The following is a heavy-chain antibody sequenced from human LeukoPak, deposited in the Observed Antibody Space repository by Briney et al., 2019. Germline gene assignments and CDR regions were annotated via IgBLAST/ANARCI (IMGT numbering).Heavy chain of an antibody. CDR3: AKNLGAYYXXHXMDV. CDR1: GFTFSSYA. CDR2: ISGSGGST. Sequence: PGGSLRLSCAASGFTFSSYAMSWVRQAPGKGLEWVSAISGSGGSTYYADSVKGRFTISRDNSKNTLYLQMNSLRAEDTAVYYCAKNLGAYYXXHXMDVWGQGTTVTVSS. J-gene: IGHJ6*02. V-gene: IGHV3-23*01. D-gene: IGHD4/OR15-4a*01.